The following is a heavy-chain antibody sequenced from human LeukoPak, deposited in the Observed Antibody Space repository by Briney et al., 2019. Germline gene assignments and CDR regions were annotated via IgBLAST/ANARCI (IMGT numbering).Heavy chain of an antibody. CDR3: TRDLSPAHF. J-gene: IGHJ4*02. V-gene: IGHV3-74*01. CDR2: VSGDGSST. Sequence: PGGSLRLSCTTSGFTFNTYWMHWLRQAPAKGLVWVSRVSGDGSSTVYADSVKGRFTISRDNAKNTLYLQMNSLRVEDTAVYYCTRDLSPAHFWGQGTLVTVSS. D-gene: IGHD2/OR15-2a*01. CDR1: GFTFNTYW.